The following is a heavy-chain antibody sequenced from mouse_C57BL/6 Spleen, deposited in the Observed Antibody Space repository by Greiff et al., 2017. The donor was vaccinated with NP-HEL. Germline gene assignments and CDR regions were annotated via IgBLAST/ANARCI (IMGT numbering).Heavy chain of an antibody. CDR1: GFTFSDYG. D-gene: IGHD3-2*02. Sequence: EVKLVESGGGLVKPGGSLKLSCAASGFTFSDYGMHWVRQAPEKGLEWVAYISSGSSTIYYADTVKGRFTISRDNAKNTLFLQMTSLRSEDTAMYYCARQLRLRYYFDYWGQGTTLTVSS. CDR2: ISSGSSTI. J-gene: IGHJ2*01. V-gene: IGHV5-17*01. CDR3: ARQLRLRYYFDY.